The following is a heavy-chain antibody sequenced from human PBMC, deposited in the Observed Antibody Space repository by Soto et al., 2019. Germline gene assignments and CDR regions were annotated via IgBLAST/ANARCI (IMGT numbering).Heavy chain of an antibody. CDR2: ISYDGSDK. J-gene: IGHJ4*02. Sequence: TGGSLRLSCAASGFTFRSYGMHWVRQAPGKGLEWVAVISYDGSDKHYADSVKGRFTISRDNSKNTLYLQMNSLRAEDTAVFYCAKDGDIAAAGYYFDYWGQGTLVTVSS. CDR1: GFTFRSYG. D-gene: IGHD6-13*01. CDR3: AKDGDIAAAGYYFDY. V-gene: IGHV3-30*18.